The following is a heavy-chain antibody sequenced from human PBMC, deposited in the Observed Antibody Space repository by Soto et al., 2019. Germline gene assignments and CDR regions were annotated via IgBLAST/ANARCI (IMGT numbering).Heavy chain of an antibody. CDR3: ANDRGPRRQWLIYPFDY. Sequence: QVQLVESGGGVVQPGRSLRVSCAASGFTFSIYAMHWVRQAPGTGLEWVAVISYDGTKTYYADSVKGRFTISRDNSKNTVYLQMNSLRDEDTAVYYCANDRGPRRQWLIYPFDYWGQGTLVTVSP. V-gene: IGHV3-30*18. CDR2: ISYDGTKT. CDR1: GFTFSIYA. J-gene: IGHJ4*02. D-gene: IGHD6-19*01.